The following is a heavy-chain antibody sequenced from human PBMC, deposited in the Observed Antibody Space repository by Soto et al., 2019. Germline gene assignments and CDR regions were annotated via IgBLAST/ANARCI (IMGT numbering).Heavy chain of an antibody. Sequence: QVQLQESGPGLLKPSETLSLTCTISGGSVSTYYWSWIRQPPGKELEWIGLTSYSGNTNYNPSRKSRVAMAVDTSKNQFSLTLSSVTAADTAVYYCARDGVGPFDYWGQGTLVTVSS. J-gene: IGHJ4*02. D-gene: IGHD3-3*01. CDR1: GGSVSTYY. CDR3: ARDGVGPFDY. V-gene: IGHV4-59*02. CDR2: TSYSGNT.